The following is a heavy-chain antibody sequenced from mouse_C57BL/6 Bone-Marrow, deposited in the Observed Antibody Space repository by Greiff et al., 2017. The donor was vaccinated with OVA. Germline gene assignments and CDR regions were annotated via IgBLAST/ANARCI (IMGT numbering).Heavy chain of an antibody. Sequence: QVQLQQPGAELVKPGASVKLSCKASGYTFTSYWMQWVKQRPGQGLEWIGEIDPSDSYTNYNQKFKGKATLTVDTSSSTAYMQLSSLTSEDSAVYYCARSQIYDVYYRYAMDYWGQGTSVTVSS. CDR3: ARSQIYDVYYRYAMDY. CDR2: IDPSDSYT. D-gene: IGHD2-3*01. CDR1: GYTFTSYW. J-gene: IGHJ4*01. V-gene: IGHV1-50*01.